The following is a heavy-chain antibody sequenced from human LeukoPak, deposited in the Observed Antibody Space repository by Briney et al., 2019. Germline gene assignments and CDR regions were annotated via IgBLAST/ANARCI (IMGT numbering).Heavy chain of an antibody. J-gene: IGHJ4*02. CDR1: GFTFSSYW. V-gene: IGHV3-7*01. CDR3: ARDGGQMLSWYYFDY. Sequence: GGSLRLSCAASGFTFSSYWMSWVRQAPGRGLEWVANIKQDGSEKYYVDSVKGRFTISRDNAKNSLYLQMNSLRAEDTAVYYCARDGGQMLSWYYFDYWGQGTLVTVSS. D-gene: IGHD2-2*01. CDR2: IKQDGSEK.